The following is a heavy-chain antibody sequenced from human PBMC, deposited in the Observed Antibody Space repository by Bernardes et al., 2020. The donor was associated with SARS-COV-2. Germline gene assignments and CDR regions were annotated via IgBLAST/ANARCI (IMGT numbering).Heavy chain of an antibody. V-gene: IGHV1-2*02. D-gene: IGHD6-19*01. CDR2: ISPTSCDT. Sequence: ASEKVSCKASVYTFTDYFLHWVRQPPGQGLEWMGWISPTSCDTNYAQKFQGRVTVTRDTSISTAYMELRRLTSDDTAVYYCAGVTYSSGSYFDYWGQRTQVTVSS. J-gene: IGHJ4*02. CDR1: VYTFTDYF. CDR3: AGVTYSSGSYFDY.